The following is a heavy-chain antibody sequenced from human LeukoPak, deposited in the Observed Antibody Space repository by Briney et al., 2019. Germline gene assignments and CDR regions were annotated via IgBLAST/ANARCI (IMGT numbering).Heavy chain of an antibody. V-gene: IGHV1-2*02. CDR3: TRDVRLRYQQGYFDP. Sequence: ASVKVSCKASGYTFIDYYIHWVRQAPGQGLECMGWMNPKTGDTRYEEKFQGRVAMTRETSITTAYMELSGLNSDDTAMYFCTRDVRLRYQQGYFDPWGQGTLVTVSS. D-gene: IGHD2-21*02. CDR2: MNPKTGDT. J-gene: IGHJ5*02. CDR1: GYTFIDYY.